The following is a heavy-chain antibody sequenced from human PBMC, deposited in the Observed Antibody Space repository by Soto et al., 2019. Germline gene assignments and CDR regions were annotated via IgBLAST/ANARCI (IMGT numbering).Heavy chain of an antibody. J-gene: IGHJ4*02. V-gene: IGHV1-69*02. CDR2: IIPILGIA. CDR3: ARLGGNSGYDPDY. Sequence: QVQLVQSGAEVKKPGSAVKVSCKASGGTFSSYTISWVRQAPGQGLEWMGRIIPILGIANYAQKFQGRVTITAYKSTSTAYMERSSLRSEYTAVYYCARLGGNSGYDPDYWGKGTLVTVSS. CDR1: GGTFSSYT. D-gene: IGHD5-12*01.